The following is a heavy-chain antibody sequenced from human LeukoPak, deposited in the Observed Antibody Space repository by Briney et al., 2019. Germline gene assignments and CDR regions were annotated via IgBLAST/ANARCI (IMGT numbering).Heavy chain of an antibody. J-gene: IGHJ4*02. CDR2: ISYDGSNK. CDR3: AGSSSWYGIDY. V-gene: IGHV3-30*03. D-gene: IGHD6-13*01. CDR1: GFTFSSYG. Sequence: GGSLRLSCAASGFTFSSYGMHWDRQAPGKGPEWVAVISYDGSNKYYADSVKGRFTISRDNSKSTLYLQMNSLRAEDTAVYYCAGSSSWYGIDYWGQGTLVTVSS.